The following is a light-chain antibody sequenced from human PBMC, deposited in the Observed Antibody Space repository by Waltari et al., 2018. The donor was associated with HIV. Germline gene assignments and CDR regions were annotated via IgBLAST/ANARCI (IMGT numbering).Light chain of an antibody. CDR1: SSDINYFNS. V-gene: IGLV2-14*01. J-gene: IGLJ3*02. Sequence: QSVLTQPASVSGSPGQPISISCTGASSDINYFNSVSWYQQHTGKAPKLIIFEVTNRPAGVSIRLSGSKSGNTAFLTISGLQADDEADYYCSSNTTDNTWVFGGGTKVTVL. CDR3: SSNTTDNTWV. CDR2: EVT.